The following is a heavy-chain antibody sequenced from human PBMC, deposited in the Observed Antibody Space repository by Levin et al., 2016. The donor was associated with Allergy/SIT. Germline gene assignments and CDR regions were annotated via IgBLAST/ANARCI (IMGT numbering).Heavy chain of an antibody. Sequence: WVRQAPGQGLEWMGWISAYNGNTNYAQKLQGRVTMTTDTSTSTAYMELRSLRSDDTAVYYCARVVGTYGSGPLDYWGQGTLVTVSS. J-gene: IGHJ4*02. CDR3: ARVVGTYGSGPLDY. V-gene: IGHV1-18*01. CDR2: ISAYNGNT. D-gene: IGHD3-10*01.